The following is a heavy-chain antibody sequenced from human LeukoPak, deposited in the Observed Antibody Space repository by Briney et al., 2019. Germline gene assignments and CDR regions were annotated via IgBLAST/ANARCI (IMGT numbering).Heavy chain of an antibody. J-gene: IGHJ4*02. CDR2: ISRDGSNE. CDR3: AREKYCTPTDCLHGRFYFDY. D-gene: IGHD2-8*01. Sequence: GGSLRLSCAASGFPSNTYSMHWVRQAPGKGLEGVAIISRDGSNEYYADSVKGRFTISRDNSKNTLYLQVNTLRAEGTAVYYCAREKYCTPTDCLHGRFYFDYWGQGTLVTVSS. CDR1: GFPSNTYS. V-gene: IGHV3-30*04.